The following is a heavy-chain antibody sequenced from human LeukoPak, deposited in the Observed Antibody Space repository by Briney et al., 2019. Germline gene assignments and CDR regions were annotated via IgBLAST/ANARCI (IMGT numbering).Heavy chain of an antibody. CDR1: GYTFTSYA. Sequence: ASVKVSCKASGYTFTSYAMNWVRQAPGQGLEWMGWINTDTGNPTYAQGFTGRFVFSLDTSVSTAYLQISSLKAEDTAVYYCARAPTYYYDSSGYLGYWGQGTLVTVSS. CDR3: ARAPTYYYDSSGYLGY. D-gene: IGHD3-22*01. CDR2: INTDTGNP. J-gene: IGHJ4*02. V-gene: IGHV7-4-1*02.